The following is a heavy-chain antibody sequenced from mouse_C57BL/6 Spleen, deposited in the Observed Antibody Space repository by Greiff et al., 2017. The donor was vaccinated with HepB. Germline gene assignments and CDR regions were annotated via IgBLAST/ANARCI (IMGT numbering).Heavy chain of an antibody. CDR2: IYPGDGDT. CDR3: ARRSLGGDIDY. J-gene: IGHJ4*01. Sequence: SGPDLVKPGASVTISCKASGYAFSSSGMNWVKQRPGKGLEWIGRIYPGDGDTNYTGKFTGKAKLTADKSSSTAYMQLSRLTSEDSAVYFYARRSLGGDIDYWGQGTSVTVSS. D-gene: IGHD2-13*01. CDR1: GYAFSSSG. V-gene: IGHV1-82*01.